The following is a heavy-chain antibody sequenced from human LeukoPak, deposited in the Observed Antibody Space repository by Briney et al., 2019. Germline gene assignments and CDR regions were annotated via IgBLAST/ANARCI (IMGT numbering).Heavy chain of an antibody. CDR3: AKGPITTPKIGGFDP. J-gene: IGHJ5*02. V-gene: IGHV3-21*04. CDR2: IDTNSFYI. D-gene: IGHD1-14*01. CDR1: GFIISGHS. Sequence: GGSLRLSCEASGFIISGHSMNWVRQAPGKGLEWVASIDTNSFYIYHADAVMGRFTISRDNAKNSLYLQMNSLRAEDTAVYYCAKGPITTPKIGGFDPWGQGTLVTVSS.